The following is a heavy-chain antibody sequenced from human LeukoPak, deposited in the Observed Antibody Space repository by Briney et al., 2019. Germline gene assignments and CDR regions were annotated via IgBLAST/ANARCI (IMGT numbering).Heavy chain of an antibody. CDR2: TYYRSKWYN. CDR3: ARSNYYYDSSGYHYYFDY. V-gene: IGHV6-1*01. D-gene: IGHD3-22*01. J-gene: IGHJ4*02. CDR1: GDSVSSNSAA. Sequence: SQTLSLTCAISGDSVSSNSAAWNWIRQSPSRGLEWLGRTYYRSKWYNDYAVSVKSRVTINPDTSKNQFSLQLNSVTPEDTAVYYCARSNYYYDSSGYHYYFDYWGQGTLVTVSS.